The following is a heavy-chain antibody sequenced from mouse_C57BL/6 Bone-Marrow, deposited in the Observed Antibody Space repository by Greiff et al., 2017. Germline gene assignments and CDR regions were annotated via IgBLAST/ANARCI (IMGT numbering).Heavy chain of an antibody. J-gene: IGHJ2*01. CDR3: AKEPYCGY. V-gene: IGHV1-69*01. Sequence: QVQLQQPGAELVMPGASVKLSCKASGYTFTSSWMHWVKQRPGQGLESIGEIVPSVSYTNSNQKFKGQDTLTVAKASRTADMQLSRLASGDSAVYYCAKEPYCGYWGQGGALTVTS. CDR2: IVPSVSYT. CDR1: GYTFTSSW.